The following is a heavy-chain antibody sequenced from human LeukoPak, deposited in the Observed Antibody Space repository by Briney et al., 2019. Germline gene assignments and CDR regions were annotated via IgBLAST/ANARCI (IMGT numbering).Heavy chain of an antibody. D-gene: IGHD3-22*01. CDR1: GYSISSGYY. CDR3: ARGGLLPPYYYYYYMDV. J-gene: IGHJ6*03. Sequence: PSETLSLTCAVSGYSISSGYYWGWIRQPPGKGLEWIGSIYHSGSTNYNPSLKSRVTMSVDTSKNQFSLKLSSVTAADTAVYYCARGGLLPPYYYYYYMDVWGKGTTVTVSS. CDR2: IYHSGST. V-gene: IGHV4-38-2*01.